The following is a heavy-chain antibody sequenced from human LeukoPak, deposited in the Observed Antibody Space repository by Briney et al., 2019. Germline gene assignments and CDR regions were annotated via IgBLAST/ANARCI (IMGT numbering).Heavy chain of an antibody. J-gene: IGHJ4*02. V-gene: IGHV4-30-2*01. CDR2: IYHSGST. CDR1: GGSISSGGYS. Sequence: TLSLTCAVSGGSISSGGYSWSWIRQPPGKGLEWIGYIYHSGSTYYNPSLKSRVTISEDRSKNQFSLKLSSVTAADTAVYYCARGGEYYYGSGSPNYFDCWGQGTLVTVSS. D-gene: IGHD3-10*01. CDR3: ARGGEYYYGSGSPNYFDC.